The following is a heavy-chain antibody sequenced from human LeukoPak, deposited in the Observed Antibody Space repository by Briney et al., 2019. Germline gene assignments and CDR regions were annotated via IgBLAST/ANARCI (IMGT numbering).Heavy chain of an antibody. V-gene: IGHV1-8*03. J-gene: IGHJ5*02. D-gene: IGHD1-7*01. CDR2: MNPNSGNT. Sequence: ASVKLSCNASGYTFTSYDINWVRQPTGQGLEWMGWMNPNSGNTGYVQKFQGRVTITRNTSISTAYMELSSLRSEDTAVYYCARVITGTTFYWFDPWGQGTLVTVSS. CDR3: ARVITGTTFYWFDP. CDR1: GYTFTSYD.